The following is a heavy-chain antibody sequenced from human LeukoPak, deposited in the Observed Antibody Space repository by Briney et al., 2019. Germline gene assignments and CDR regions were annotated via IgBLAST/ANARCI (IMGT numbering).Heavy chain of an antibody. CDR2: IKQDGSDK. CDR1: GFTFSSYW. CDR3: ARGNDFWSGYSEFDP. D-gene: IGHD3-3*01. Sequence: GGSLRLSCEVSGFTFSSYWMNWVRQAPGKGLEWVANIKQDGSDKYYVDSVKGRFTISRDNAKNSLYLQMNSLRAEDTAVYYCARGNDFWSGYSEFDPWGQGTLVTVSS. V-gene: IGHV3-7*01. J-gene: IGHJ5*02.